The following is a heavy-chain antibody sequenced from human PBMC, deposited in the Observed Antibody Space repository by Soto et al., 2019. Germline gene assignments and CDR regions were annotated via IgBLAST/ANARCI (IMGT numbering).Heavy chain of an antibody. V-gene: IGHV3-49*03. CDR3: TREAITMAGGYFDY. CDR2: IRSKAYGGTT. D-gene: IGHD3-10*01. CDR1: GFTFGDYA. Sequence: GGSLRLSCTASGFTFGDYAMSWFRQAPGKGLEWVGFIRSKAYGGTTEYAASVKGRFTISRDDSKSIACLQMNSLKTEDTAVYYCTREAITMAGGYFDYWGQGTLVTVSS. J-gene: IGHJ4*02.